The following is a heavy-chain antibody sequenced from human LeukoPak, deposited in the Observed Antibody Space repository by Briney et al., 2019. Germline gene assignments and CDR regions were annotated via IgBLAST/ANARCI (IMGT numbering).Heavy chain of an antibody. J-gene: IGHJ4*02. V-gene: IGHV1-18*01. D-gene: IGHD3-10*01. CDR3: ARLRESEYYFDY. CDR1: GYTFTSYG. CDR2: ISAYNGNT. Sequence: ASVKVSCKASGYTFTSYGISRVRQAPGQGLEWMGWISAYNGNTNYAQKLQGRVTMTTDTSTSTAYMELRSLRSDDTAVYYCARLRESEYYFDYWGQGTLVTVSS.